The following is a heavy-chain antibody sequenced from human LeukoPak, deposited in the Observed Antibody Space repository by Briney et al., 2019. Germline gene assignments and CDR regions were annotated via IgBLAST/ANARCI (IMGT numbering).Heavy chain of an antibody. CDR3: ARVAAAGILNYYYYMDV. CDR2: IYHSGST. CDR1: GYSISSGYY. J-gene: IGHJ6*03. D-gene: IGHD6-13*01. Sequence: SETLSLTCAISGYSISSGYYWGWIRQPPGKGLEWIGSIYHSGSTYYNPSLKSRVTISVDTSKNQFSLKLSSVTAADTAVYYCARVAAAGILNYYYYMDVWGKGTTVTVSS. V-gene: IGHV4-38-2*01.